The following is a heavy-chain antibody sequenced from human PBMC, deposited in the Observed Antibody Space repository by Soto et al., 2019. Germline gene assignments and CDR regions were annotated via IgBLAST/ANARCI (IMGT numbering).Heavy chain of an antibody. J-gene: IGHJ6*02. Sequence: ETLALTCTVACSSISGSYWSLVRQPAGKGLEWIGRIYSSGSSNYNPSLNSRLTMSLDTSKNQFSLKLRSVTAADTAIYYCARLFTVTTDYYFGMDVWGQGNTVPVSS. V-gene: IGHV4-4*07. CDR3: ARLFTVTTDYYFGMDV. CDR1: CSSISGSY. D-gene: IGHD4-17*01. CDR2: IYSSGSS.